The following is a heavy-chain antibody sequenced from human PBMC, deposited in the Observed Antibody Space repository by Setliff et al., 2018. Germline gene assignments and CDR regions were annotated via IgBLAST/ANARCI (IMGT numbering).Heavy chain of an antibody. V-gene: IGHV4-59*01. CDR3: ARAPLDYSLRAFDF. Sequence: SETLSLTCSVSGDSINNFYWNWIRQSPGTGLEWIGYIFSDGTTYYNPSLKSRVAMSVDTSKKQFSLSLSAVTAADTAKYYCARAPLDYSLRAFDFWGQGTMVTVSS. D-gene: IGHD2-15*01. CDR1: GDSINNFY. CDR2: IFSDGTT. J-gene: IGHJ3*01.